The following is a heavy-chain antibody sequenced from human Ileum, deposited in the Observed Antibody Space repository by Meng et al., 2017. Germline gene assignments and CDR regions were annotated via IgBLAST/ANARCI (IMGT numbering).Heavy chain of an antibody. V-gene: IGHV4-61*08. J-gene: IGHJ4*02. D-gene: IGHD7-27*01. Sequence: QVQLPESGPGLVRPSETLSLICAVSGGSVSNSGYQWGWIRQPPGKGLEWIGYASTNYNPSLKSRVTISVDTSKNQFSLKLTSVTAADTAVYYCARDHWGSLDYWGQGVLVTVSS. CDR1: GGSVSNSGYQ. CDR3: ARDHWGSLDY. CDR2: AST.